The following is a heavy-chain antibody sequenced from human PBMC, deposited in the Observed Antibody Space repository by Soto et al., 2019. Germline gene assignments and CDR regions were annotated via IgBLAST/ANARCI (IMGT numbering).Heavy chain of an antibody. D-gene: IGHD3-10*01. CDR3: ARAAQRGMVRGVINRPYDY. CDR1: GGSISSGGYY. V-gene: IGHV4-31*03. Sequence: SETLSLTCTVSGGSISSGGYYWSWIRQHPGKGLEWIGYIYYSGSTYYNPSLKSRVTISVDTSKNQFSLKLSSVTAADTAVYYCARAAQRGMVRGVINRPYDYWGQGTLVTVSS. CDR2: IYYSGST. J-gene: IGHJ4*02.